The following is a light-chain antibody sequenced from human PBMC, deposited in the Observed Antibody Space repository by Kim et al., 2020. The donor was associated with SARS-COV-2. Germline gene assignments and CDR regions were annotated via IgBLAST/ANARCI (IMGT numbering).Light chain of an antibody. CDR3: QAWDTSTAYV. Sequence: SYELTQPPSVSVSPGQTASITCSGHKLGDKYACWYQQKPGQSPVLVIYHDTKRPSGLPERFSGSNSGNTAPLTISGTQAMDEADYYCQAWDTSTAYVFGT. V-gene: IGLV3-1*01. J-gene: IGLJ1*01. CDR1: KLGDKY. CDR2: HDT.